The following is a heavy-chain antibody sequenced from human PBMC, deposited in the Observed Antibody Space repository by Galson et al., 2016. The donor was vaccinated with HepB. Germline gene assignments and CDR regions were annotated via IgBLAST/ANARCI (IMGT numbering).Heavy chain of an antibody. CDR3: ARDPTRPWANDASDI. Sequence: ETLSLTCAVSGYSISNGYCWGWIRQPPGKGLEWIGNICHSGSTYFNTSLNSRVTISVDTPKNQCSLNLTSVTAADTAVYYCARDPTRPWANDASDIWGQGTMVAVSS. J-gene: IGHJ3*02. V-gene: IGHV4-38-2*02. CDR1: GYSISNGYC. CDR2: ICHSGST. D-gene: IGHD1-1*01.